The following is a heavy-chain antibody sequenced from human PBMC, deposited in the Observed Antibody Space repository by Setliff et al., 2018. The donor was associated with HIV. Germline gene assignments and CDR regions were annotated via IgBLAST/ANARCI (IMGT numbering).Heavy chain of an antibody. CDR1: GGSISSGSFY. CDR3: STVVTLAYCHDGLCPAFDS. V-gene: IGHV4-61*10. D-gene: IGHD2-8*01. Sequence: SETLSLTCTVSGGSISSGSFYWGWVRQPAGKGLEWIGSIYYSGSTNYNPSLKSRITISLDTSKSQFSLKLGSVTAADTAVYFCSTVVTLAYCHDGLCPAFDSWGQGALVTVSS. J-gene: IGHJ4*02. CDR2: IYYSGST.